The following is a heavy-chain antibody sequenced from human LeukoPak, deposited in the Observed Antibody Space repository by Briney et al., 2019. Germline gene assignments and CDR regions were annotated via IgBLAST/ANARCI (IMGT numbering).Heavy chain of an antibody. Sequence: GGSLRLSCAASGFTFSSYGMHWVRQAPGKGLEWVAVIWYDGSNKYYADSVKGRFTISRDNSKNTLYLQMNSLRAEDTAVYYCGLGLYFYAFDFWGQGTTVTVSS. CDR1: GFTFSSYG. J-gene: IGHJ3*01. CDR2: IWYDGSNK. D-gene: IGHD2/OR15-2a*01. V-gene: IGHV3-33*01. CDR3: GLGLYFYAFDF.